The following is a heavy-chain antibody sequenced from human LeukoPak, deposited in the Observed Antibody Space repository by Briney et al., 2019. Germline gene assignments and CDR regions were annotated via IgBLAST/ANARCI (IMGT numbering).Heavy chain of an antibody. D-gene: IGHD1-20*01. CDR3: ARDRAFITGTTSYFDY. Sequence: GASVRVSCKASGYTFTSYGISWVRQAPGQGLEWMGWISAYNGNTNYAQKLQGRVTMTTDTSTSTAYMELRSLRSDDTAVYYCARDRAFITGTTSYFDYWGQGTLVSVSS. CDR2: ISAYNGNT. J-gene: IGHJ4*02. CDR1: GYTFTSYG. V-gene: IGHV1-18*01.